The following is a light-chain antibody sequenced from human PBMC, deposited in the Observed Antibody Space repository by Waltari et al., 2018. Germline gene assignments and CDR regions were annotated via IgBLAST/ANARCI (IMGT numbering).Light chain of an antibody. CDR3: SSYISSSTLEL. CDR2: DVS. V-gene: IGLV2-14*03. J-gene: IGLJ2*01. CDR1: SRAVGGYNY. Sequence: QSALTQPASVSGSPGQSITISCTGTSRAVGGYNYVSWYQQHPGKAPKLMIYDVSTRPSGVSNRFSGSKSGNTASLTISGLQAEYEADYYCSSYISSSTLELFGGGTSLTVL.